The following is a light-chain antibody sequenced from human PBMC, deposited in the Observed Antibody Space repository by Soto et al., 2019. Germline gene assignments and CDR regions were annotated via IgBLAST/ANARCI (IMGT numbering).Light chain of an antibody. V-gene: IGLV1-47*02. Sequence: QAVVTQPPSASGTPGQRVTISCSGSGSNIGSNYVYWYQQLPGTAPKLLIYSNIQRPSGVPDRFSGSKSDTSASLAISGLRSEDEADYYCAAWDDSLSGVVFGGGTKVTVL. CDR3: AAWDDSLSGVV. CDR2: SNI. J-gene: IGLJ2*01. CDR1: GSNIGSNY.